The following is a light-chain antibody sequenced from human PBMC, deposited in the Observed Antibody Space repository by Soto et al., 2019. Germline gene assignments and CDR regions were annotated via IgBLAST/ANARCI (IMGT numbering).Light chain of an antibody. Sequence: EIVLTQSPATLSLSPGERATLSCRASQSVSTSLAWYQHKPGQAPRLLIYHASNRATGIPARFSGSGSGTDFTLTISSLEPEDFAVYFCHQRSEWPLTFGQGTRLEIK. CDR2: HAS. V-gene: IGKV3-11*01. CDR3: HQRSEWPLT. J-gene: IGKJ5*01. CDR1: QSVSTS.